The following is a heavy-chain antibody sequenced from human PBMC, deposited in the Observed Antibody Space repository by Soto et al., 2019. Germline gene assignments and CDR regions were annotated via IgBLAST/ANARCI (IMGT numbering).Heavy chain of an antibody. D-gene: IGHD3-10*01. CDR2: GHFSGDS. Sequence: QVQLEVSGPGLVKPSETLSLTCSVSGGSIGSYYWSWVRQAPEKGLQWIGFGHFSGDSRYNLSLKSRATISVDTSRNRLSLRLSSVTAADTAVYYCARESAGSGRNNWFDPWGQGLLVTVSS. J-gene: IGHJ5*02. V-gene: IGHV4-4*08. CDR1: GGSIGSYY. CDR3: ARESAGSGRNNWFDP.